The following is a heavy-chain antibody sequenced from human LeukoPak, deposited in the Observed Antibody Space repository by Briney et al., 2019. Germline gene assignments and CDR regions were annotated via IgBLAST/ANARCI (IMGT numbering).Heavy chain of an antibody. CDR1: GFTFSSYG. CDR2: IRYDGSNK. J-gene: IGHJ5*02. CDR3: AKDRASKAAAGTWFDP. D-gene: IGHD6-13*01. Sequence: TGGSLRLSCAASGFTFSSYGMHWVRQAPGKGLEWVAFIRYDGSNKYYADSVKGRFTISRDNSKNTLYLQTNSLRAEDTAVYYCAKDRASKAAAGTWFDPWGQGTLVTVSS. V-gene: IGHV3-30*02.